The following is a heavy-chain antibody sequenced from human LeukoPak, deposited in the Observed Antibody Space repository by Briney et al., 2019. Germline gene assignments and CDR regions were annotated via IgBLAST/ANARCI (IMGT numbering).Heavy chain of an antibody. CDR3: ARAPYSSSTGGY. J-gene: IGHJ4*02. D-gene: IGHD6-6*01. Sequence: GGSLRLSCAASGFTFSSYAMSWVRQAPGKGLEWVSAISGSGGSTYYADSVKGRFTISRDNAKNSLYLQMNSLRAEDTAVYYCARAPYSSSTGGYWGQGTLVTVSS. CDR1: GFTFSSYA. V-gene: IGHV3-23*01. CDR2: ISGSGGST.